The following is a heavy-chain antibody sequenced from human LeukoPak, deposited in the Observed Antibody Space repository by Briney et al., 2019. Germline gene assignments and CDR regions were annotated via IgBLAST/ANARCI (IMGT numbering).Heavy chain of an antibody. CDR3: AKDSTGCWDGECSAAYLDH. D-gene: IGHD2-21*01. Sequence: GGSLRLSSVASGFSFRNYAMVWVRQAPGKGLGWVAGICKDGSRKYYGDSGRGRFTISKDDSKNSPFLQMNSLRTEDTAIYYGAKDSTGCWDGECSAAYLDHWGQGALVTVSS. CDR2: ICKDGSRK. J-gene: IGHJ4*02. V-gene: IGHV3-33*06. CDR1: GFSFRNYA.